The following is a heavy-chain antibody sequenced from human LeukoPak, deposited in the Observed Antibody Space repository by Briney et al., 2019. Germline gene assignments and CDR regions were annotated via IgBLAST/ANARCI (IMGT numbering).Heavy chain of an antibody. CDR1: GYSFISYW. CDR3: ARAYQTITVAGSFSFYFDY. D-gene: IGHD6-19*01. Sequence: GESLKISCKGSGYSFISYWIGWVRQMPGKGLEWMGIIYPGDSDTRYSPSSQGQVTISADKSISTAYLQWSSLKASDTAMYYCARAYQTITVAGSFSFYFDYWGQGTLVTVSS. CDR2: IYPGDSDT. V-gene: IGHV5-51*01. J-gene: IGHJ4*02.